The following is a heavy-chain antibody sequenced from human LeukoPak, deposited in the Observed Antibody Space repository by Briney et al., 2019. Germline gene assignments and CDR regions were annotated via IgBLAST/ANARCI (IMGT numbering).Heavy chain of an antibody. CDR3: ARAPYTSGWYRGDNDY. CDR2: ISGSSGTR. V-gene: IGHV3-48*01. Sequence: PGGSLRLSCAASGFTFSSYSMNWVRQAPGKGLEWVSYISGSSGTRYYADSVKGRFTISRDNAKNPLYLQMNSLRAEDTAVYYCARAPYTSGWYRGDNDYWGQGTLVTVSS. CDR1: GFTFSSYS. J-gene: IGHJ4*02. D-gene: IGHD6-19*01.